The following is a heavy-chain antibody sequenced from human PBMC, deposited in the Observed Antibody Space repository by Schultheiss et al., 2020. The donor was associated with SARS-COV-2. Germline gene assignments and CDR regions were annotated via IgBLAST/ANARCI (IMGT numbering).Heavy chain of an antibody. V-gene: IGHV4-4*07. CDR3: AREWVIAAAGTMPGYYYYYGMDV. D-gene: IGHD6-13*01. CDR1: GGSISSYY. J-gene: IGHJ6*02. Sequence: SETLSHTCTVSGGSISSYYWSWIRQPAGKGLEWIGRIYTSGSTNYNPSLKSRVTMSVDTSKNQFSLKLSSVTAADTAVYYCAREWVIAAAGTMPGYYYYYGMDVWGQGTTVTVSS. CDR2: IYTSGST.